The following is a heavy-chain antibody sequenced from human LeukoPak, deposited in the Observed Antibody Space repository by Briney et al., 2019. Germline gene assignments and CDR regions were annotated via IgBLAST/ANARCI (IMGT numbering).Heavy chain of an antibody. CDR1: GFTFSSYA. D-gene: IGHD3-10*01. V-gene: IGHV3-23*01. Sequence: GSLRLSCAASGFTFSSYAMSWVRQAPGKGLEWVSAISGSGGSTYYADSVKGRFTISRDNSKNTLYLQMNSLRAEDTAVYYCATLPYGSGPTYGDYWGQGTLVAVSS. CDR2: ISGSGGST. J-gene: IGHJ4*02. CDR3: ATLPYGSGPTYGDY.